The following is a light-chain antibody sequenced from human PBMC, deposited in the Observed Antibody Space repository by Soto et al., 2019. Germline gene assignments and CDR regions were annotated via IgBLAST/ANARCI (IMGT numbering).Light chain of an antibody. V-gene: IGKV3-20*01. J-gene: IGKJ1*01. CDR3: QQYGISPST. CDR1: QSVSSS. CDR2: GTS. Sequence: EIVLTQSPGTLSLSPGERATLSCRASQSVSSSLARYQQKPGQAPRLLIYGTSNRATAIPDRFSGSGSGADFTLTISRLEPEDFALYYCQQYGISPSTFGPGTKVEI.